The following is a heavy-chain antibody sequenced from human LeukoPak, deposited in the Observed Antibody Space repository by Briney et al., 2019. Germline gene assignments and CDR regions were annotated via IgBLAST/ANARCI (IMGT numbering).Heavy chain of an antibody. CDR1: GGSISSSNYY. D-gene: IGHD5-24*01. CDR2: IYYSGST. V-gene: IGHV4-39*01. CDR3: ARIIEMATIFAPFDH. J-gene: IGHJ5*02. Sequence: SETLSLTCTVSGGSISSSNYYWGWIRQPPGKGLEWIGSIYYSGSTYYSPSLKSRVTISVDTSKNQFSLKLSSVAAADTAVYYCARIIEMATIFAPFDHWGQGTLVTVSS.